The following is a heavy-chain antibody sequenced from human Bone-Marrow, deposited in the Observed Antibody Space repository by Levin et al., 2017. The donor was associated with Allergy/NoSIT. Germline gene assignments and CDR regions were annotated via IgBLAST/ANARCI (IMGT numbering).Heavy chain of an antibody. V-gene: IGHV3-7*03. CDR2: IKQDGSEK. CDR1: GFTFSSYW. J-gene: IGHJ4*02. D-gene: IGHD2-15*01. Sequence: QAGGSLRLSCAASGFTFSSYWMSWVRQAPGKGLEWVANIKQDGSEKYYVDSVKGRFTISRDNAKNSLYLQMNSLRAEDTAVYYCARDPGDIVVVVAEVGFDYWGQGTLVTVSS. CDR3: ARDPGDIVVVVAEVGFDY.